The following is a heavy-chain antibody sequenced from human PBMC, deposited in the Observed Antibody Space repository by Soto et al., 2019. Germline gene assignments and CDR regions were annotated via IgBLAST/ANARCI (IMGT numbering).Heavy chain of an antibody. CDR2: IIPIFGTA. Sequence: ASVKVSCKASGGTFSSYAISWVRQAPGQGLEWMGGIIPIFGTANYAQKFQGRVTITADESTSTAYMELSSLRSEDTAVYYCARTPRGGSSSLNPYYYYGMDVWGQGTTVTVSS. J-gene: IGHJ6*02. D-gene: IGHD6-13*01. CDR1: GGTFSSYA. V-gene: IGHV1-69*13. CDR3: ARTPRGGSSSLNPYYYYGMDV.